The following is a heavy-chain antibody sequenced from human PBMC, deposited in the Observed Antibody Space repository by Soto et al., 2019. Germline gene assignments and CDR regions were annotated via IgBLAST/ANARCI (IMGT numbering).Heavy chain of an antibody. CDR2: IKQDGSEK. CDR1: GFTFSSYW. CDR3: ARVIPTTAAGTDY. D-gene: IGHD6-13*01. J-gene: IGHJ4*02. Sequence: GGSPRLSCAASGFTFSSYWMTWVRQAPGKGLQWVANIKQDGSEKDYVDSVKGRFTISRDNAQNSLYLQMNSLRAEDTAVYYCARVIPTTAAGTDYWGQGTLVTVSS. V-gene: IGHV3-7*05.